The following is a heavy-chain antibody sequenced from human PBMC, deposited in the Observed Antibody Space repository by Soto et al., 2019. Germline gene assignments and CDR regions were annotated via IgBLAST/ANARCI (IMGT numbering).Heavy chain of an antibody. J-gene: IGHJ6*02. CDR1: GFTVSSNY. CDR3: ARVSSWYPYGMDV. Sequence: PGGSLRLSCAASGFTVSSNYMSWVRQAPGKGLEWVSVIYSGGSTYYADSVKGRFTISRDNSKNTLYLQMNSLRAEDTAVYYCARVSSWYPYGMDVWGQGTTVTVS. CDR2: IYSGGST. D-gene: IGHD6-13*01. V-gene: IGHV3-53*01.